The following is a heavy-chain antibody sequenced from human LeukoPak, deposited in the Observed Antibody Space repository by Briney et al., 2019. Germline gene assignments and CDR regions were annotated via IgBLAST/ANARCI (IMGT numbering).Heavy chain of an antibody. V-gene: IGHV4-30-4*01. D-gene: IGHD4-17*01. CDR1: GGSISSGDYY. J-gene: IGHJ4*02. CDR2: IYYSGST. CDR3: ARVGDYGDYPMD. Sequence: SQTLSLTCTVSGGSISSGDYYWSWIRQPPGKGLEWIGYIYYSGSTYYNPSLKSRVTISVDTSKNQFSLKLSSVTAADTAVYYCARVGDYGDYPMDWGQGTLVTVSS.